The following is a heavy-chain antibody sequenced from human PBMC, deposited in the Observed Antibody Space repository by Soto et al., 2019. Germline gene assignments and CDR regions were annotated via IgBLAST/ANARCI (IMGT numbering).Heavy chain of an antibody. CDR3: AREAAALGNDY. Sequence: ASVKVSCKASGYTFTSYAMHWVRQAPGQRLEWMGWMNPNSGNTGYAQKFQGRVTMTRNTSISTAYMELSSLRSEDTAVYYCAREAAALGNDYWGQGTLVTVSS. CDR1: GYTFTSYA. J-gene: IGHJ4*02. CDR2: MNPNSGNT. D-gene: IGHD2-2*01. V-gene: IGHV1-8*02.